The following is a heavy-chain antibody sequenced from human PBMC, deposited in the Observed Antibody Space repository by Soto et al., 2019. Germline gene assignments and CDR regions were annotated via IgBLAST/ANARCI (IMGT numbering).Heavy chain of an antibody. Sequence: QVQLVQSGAEVKKPGSSVKVSSKASGGTFSSYTISWVRQAPGQGLEWMGRIIPILGIANYAQKFQGRVTITADKSTSTAYMELSSLRSEDTAVYYCARDRIAVAGVWFDPWGQGTLVTVSS. D-gene: IGHD6-19*01. J-gene: IGHJ5*02. CDR1: GGTFSSYT. CDR2: IIPILGIA. V-gene: IGHV1-69*08. CDR3: ARDRIAVAGVWFDP.